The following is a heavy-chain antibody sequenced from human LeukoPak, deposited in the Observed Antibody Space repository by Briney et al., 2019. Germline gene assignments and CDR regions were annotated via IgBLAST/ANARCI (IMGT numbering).Heavy chain of an antibody. CDR1: GFTFSSYA. Sequence: GGSLRLSCAASGFTFSSYAMRWVRQAPGKGLEWVAVISYDGSNKYYADSVKGRFTISRDNSKNTLYLQMNSLRAEDTAVYYCAGALAGNPPDYWGQGTLVTVSS. CDR3: AGALAGNPPDY. J-gene: IGHJ4*02. D-gene: IGHD1-14*01. CDR2: ISYDGSNK. V-gene: IGHV3-30*04.